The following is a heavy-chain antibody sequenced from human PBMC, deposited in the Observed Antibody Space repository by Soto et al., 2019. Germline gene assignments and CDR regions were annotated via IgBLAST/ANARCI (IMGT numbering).Heavy chain of an antibody. D-gene: IGHD3-10*01. Sequence: ASETLSLTCTVSGGSSSSGGYYWSWIRQHPGKGLEWIGYISYRGITYYNPSLESRVTISVDTSKNQFSLKLSSVTAADTAVYYCARVPLRGVHPAYYYYGLDVWGQGTTVTVSS. CDR1: GGSSSSGGYY. CDR3: ARVPLRGVHPAYYYYGLDV. V-gene: IGHV4-31*03. J-gene: IGHJ6*02. CDR2: ISYRGIT.